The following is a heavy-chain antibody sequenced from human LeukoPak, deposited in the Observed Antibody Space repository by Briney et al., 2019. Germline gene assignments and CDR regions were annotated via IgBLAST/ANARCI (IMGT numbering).Heavy chain of an antibody. CDR2: HYYSGNT. CDR3: ARGHRTSSAYHCNAMDV. Sequence: SQTLSLTCTVSGGSISSGSYWWSWIRQHPERGLEWIGYHYYSGNTYYNPSLKSRVSISVDTSKNQLSLTLTSVTAADTAVYYCARGHRTSSAYHCNAMDVWGQGTTVTVSS. CDR1: GGSISSGSYW. D-gene: IGHD2-8*01. V-gene: IGHV4-31*03. J-gene: IGHJ6*02.